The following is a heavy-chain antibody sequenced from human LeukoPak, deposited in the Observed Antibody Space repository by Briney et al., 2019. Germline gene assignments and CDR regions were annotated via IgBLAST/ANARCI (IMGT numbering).Heavy chain of an antibody. CDR2: INHSGST. D-gene: IGHD1-26*01. J-gene: IGHJ6*02. CDR1: GGSFSGYY. CDR3: TRGTNFYYYGMDV. Sequence: SSETLSLTCAVYGGSFSGYYWSRIRQPPGKGLEWIGEINHSGSTNYNPSLKSRVTISVDTSKNQFSLKLSSVTAADTAVYYCTRGTNFYYYGMDVWGRGTTVTVSS. V-gene: IGHV4-34*01.